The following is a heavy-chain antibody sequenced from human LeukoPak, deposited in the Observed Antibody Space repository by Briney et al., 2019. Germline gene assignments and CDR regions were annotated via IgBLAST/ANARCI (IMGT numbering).Heavy chain of an antibody. CDR2: IYYNGNT. CDR1: GGSIRSSNSF. D-gene: IGHD6-25*01. CDR3: ARATAAPSSYFFDH. Sequence: SETLSLTCSVSGGSIRSSNSFWGWIRQPPGERLEWIATIYYNGNTYYNPSLQSRVTISVDTSTNQFSLKLNSVIAADTAVYYCARATAAPSSYFFDHWGQGTLVTVCS. J-gene: IGHJ4*02. V-gene: IGHV4-39*07.